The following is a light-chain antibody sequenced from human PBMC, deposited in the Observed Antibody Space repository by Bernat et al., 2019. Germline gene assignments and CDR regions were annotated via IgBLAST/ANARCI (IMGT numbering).Light chain of an antibody. CDR3: QQYNSYSYT. J-gene: IGKJ2*01. CDR2: KAS. V-gene: IGKV1-5*03. CDR1: QSISSW. Sequence: DIQMTQSPSTLSASVGDRVTITCRASQSISSWLAWYQQKPGKAPKLLIYKASSLESGVPSRFSGSGSGTEFTLIISSLQPDDFVTYYCQQYNSYSYTFGQGTKLEIK.